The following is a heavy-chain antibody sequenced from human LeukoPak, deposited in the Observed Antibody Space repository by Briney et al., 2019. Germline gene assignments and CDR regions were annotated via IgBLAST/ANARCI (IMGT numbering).Heavy chain of an antibody. D-gene: IGHD5-12*01. J-gene: IGHJ4*02. CDR1: GGTFSSYA. V-gene: IGHV1-69*04. CDR2: IIPILDIA. Sequence: SVKVSCTASGGTFSSYAISWVRQAPGQGLEWMGRIIPILDIANYAQKFQGRVTITADKSTSTAYMELSSLRSEDTAVYYCAKYSGYDGYFDYWGQGTLVTVSS. CDR3: AKYSGYDGYFDY.